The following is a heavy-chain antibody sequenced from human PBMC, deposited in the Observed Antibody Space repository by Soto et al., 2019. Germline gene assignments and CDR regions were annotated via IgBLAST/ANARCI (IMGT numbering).Heavy chain of an antibody. V-gene: IGHV3-23*01. CDR3: AKDQTSYYYDSSGYYGGFDAFDI. J-gene: IGHJ3*02. CDR1: GFTFSSHS. CDR2: ISGSGGST. D-gene: IGHD3-22*01. Sequence: GGSLRLSCAASGFTFSSHSMTWVRQAPGKGLEWVSAISGSGGSTYYADSVKGRFTISRDNSKNTLYLQMNSLRAEDTAVYYCAKDQTSYYYDSSGYYGGFDAFDIWGQGTMVTVSS.